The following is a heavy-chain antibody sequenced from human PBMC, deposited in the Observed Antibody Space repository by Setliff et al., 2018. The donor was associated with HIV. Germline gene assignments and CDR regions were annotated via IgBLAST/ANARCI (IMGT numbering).Heavy chain of an antibody. CDR3: AHLATPKVRQRAFDI. J-gene: IGHJ3*02. D-gene: IGHD2-15*01. Sequence: SGPTLVNPTQTLTLTCTFSGFSLSTSGVGVGWIRQPPGKALEWLALLYWDDDKRSSPSLKSRLTITKDTSKDQVVLTMTNMDPVDTATYYCAHLATPKVRQRAFDIWGQGTMVTVSS. CDR2: LYWDDDK. V-gene: IGHV2-5*02. CDR1: GFSLSTSGVG.